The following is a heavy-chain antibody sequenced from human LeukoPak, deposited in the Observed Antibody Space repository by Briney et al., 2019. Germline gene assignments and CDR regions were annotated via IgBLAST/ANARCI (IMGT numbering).Heavy chain of an antibody. D-gene: IGHD1-26*01. Sequence: PGGSLRLSCVASGFSFSTSTMNWVRQAPGKGLEWVSSISYTGTYIYYADSVKGRFTVSRDNAQNSVYLQMNSLRVEDTAIYYCVRDRGTYRPIDYWGQGTLVTVSS. CDR2: ISYTGTYI. J-gene: IGHJ4*02. V-gene: IGHV3-21*04. CDR1: GFSFSTST. CDR3: VRDRGTYRPIDY.